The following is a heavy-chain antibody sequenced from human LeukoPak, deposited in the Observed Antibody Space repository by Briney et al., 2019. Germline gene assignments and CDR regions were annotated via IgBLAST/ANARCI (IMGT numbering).Heavy chain of an antibody. D-gene: IGHD2-2*01. CDR1: GYTFTSYG. CDR3: ARDPQFRDIVVVPAGYYYYGMDV. Sequence: AASVTVSCTASGYTFTSYGISWVRQAPGQGLEWMGWISAYNGNTNYAQKLQGRVTMTTDTSTSTAYMELRSLRSDDTAVYYCARDPQFRDIVVVPAGYYYYGMDVWGQGTTVTVSS. V-gene: IGHV1-18*01. J-gene: IGHJ6*02. CDR2: ISAYNGNT.